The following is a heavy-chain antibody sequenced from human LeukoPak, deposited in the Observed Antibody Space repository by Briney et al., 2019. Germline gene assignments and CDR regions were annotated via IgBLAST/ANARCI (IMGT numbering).Heavy chain of an antibody. CDR3: ARYYDSSGYPNDAFDI. CDR1: GFTFSSYS. Sequence: PGGSLRLSCEASGFTFSSYSMNWVRQAPGKGLEWVANIKQDGSEKYYVDSVKGRFTISRDNAKNSLYLQMNSLRAEDTAVYYCARYYDSSGYPNDAFDIWGQGTMVTVSS. CDR2: IKQDGSEK. D-gene: IGHD3-22*01. J-gene: IGHJ3*02. V-gene: IGHV3-7*01.